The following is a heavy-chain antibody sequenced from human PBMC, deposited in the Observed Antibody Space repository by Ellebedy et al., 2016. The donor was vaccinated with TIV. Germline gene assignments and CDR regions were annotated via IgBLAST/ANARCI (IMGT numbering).Heavy chain of an antibody. CDR1: GFTFSNYW. CDR2: IKQDGGEE. CDR3: ARDQWLGRAYYFDN. V-gene: IGHV3-7*01. J-gene: IGHJ4*02. Sequence: GGSLRLSCGTSGFTFSNYWMTWVRQAPGKGLEWVANIKQDGGEEYYVDSVKGRFAISRDNARNSLHLQMNSLRAEDTAVYYCARDQWLGRAYYFDNWGQGTLVTVSS. D-gene: IGHD6-19*01.